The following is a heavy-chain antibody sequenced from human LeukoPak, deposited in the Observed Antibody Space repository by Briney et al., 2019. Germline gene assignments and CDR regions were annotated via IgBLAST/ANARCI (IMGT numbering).Heavy chain of an antibody. CDR1: GGSITSSSSY. Sequence: SQTLSLTCPVSGGSITSSSSYWGWIRQPPGKGLEWIGTIYYSGTTYYNPSPKSRVTISVDRSKNQFSLKLSSVTATDTAVYYCARRSRASYDDDGYGIEWGQGTLVTVSS. V-gene: IGHV4-39*01. CDR2: IYYSGTT. CDR3: ARRSRASYDDDGYGIE. D-gene: IGHD3-22*01. J-gene: IGHJ4*02.